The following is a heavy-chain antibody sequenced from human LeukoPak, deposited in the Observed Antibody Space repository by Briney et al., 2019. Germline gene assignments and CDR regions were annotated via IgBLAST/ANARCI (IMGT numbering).Heavy chain of an antibody. CDR1: GGSISSYY. CDR3: ARDSRYSSSWYRRYYYHMDV. Sequence: SETLSLTCTVSGGSISSYYWSWIRQPAGKGLEWIGRIYTSGSTNYNPSLKSRVTMSVDTSKNQFSLKLSSVTAADTAVYYCARDSRYSSSWYRRYYYHMDVWGKGPRSPSP. CDR2: IYTSGST. V-gene: IGHV4-4*07. D-gene: IGHD6-13*01. J-gene: IGHJ6*03.